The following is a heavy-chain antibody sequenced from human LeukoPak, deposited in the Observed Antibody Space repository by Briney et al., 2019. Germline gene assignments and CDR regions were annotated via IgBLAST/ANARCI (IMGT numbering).Heavy chain of an antibody. CDR2: IYYSGST. J-gene: IGHJ4*02. D-gene: IGHD1-26*01. V-gene: IGHV4-39*07. Sequence: SETLSLTCTVSGGSISSSSYYWGWIRQPPGKGLEWIGSIYYSGSTYYNPSLKSRVTISVDTSKNQFSLKLSSVTAADTAVYYCARDLRSGSYYPFDYWGQGTLVTVSS. CDR1: GGSISSSSYY. CDR3: ARDLRSGSYYPFDY.